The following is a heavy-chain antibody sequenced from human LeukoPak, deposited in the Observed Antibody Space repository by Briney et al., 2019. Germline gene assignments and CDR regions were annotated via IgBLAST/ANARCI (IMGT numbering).Heavy chain of an antibody. V-gene: IGHV4-34*01. CDR2: INHSGNT. CDR1: GGSFSGYY. D-gene: IGHD3-22*01. Sequence: SETLSLTCAVYGGSFSGYYWNWIRQPPGKGLEWIGEINHSGNTNYNPSLKSRVTMSVDTSKNQFSLRLSSVTAADTAVYYCARDHNYDSSGYFLYYWGQGTLVTVCS. CDR3: ARDHNYDSSGYFLYY. J-gene: IGHJ4*02.